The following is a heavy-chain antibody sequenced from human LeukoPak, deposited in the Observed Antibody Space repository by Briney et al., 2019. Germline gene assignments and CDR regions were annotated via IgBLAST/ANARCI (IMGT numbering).Heavy chain of an antibody. CDR1: GYTFTSYY. CDR2: INAGNGNT. V-gene: IGHV1-3*01. Sequence: GASVKVSCKASGYTFTSYYMHWVRQAPGQRLEWMGWINAGNGNTKYSQKFQGRVTITRDTSASTAYMELSSLRSEDTAVYYCARVATAMVTRGYFDYWGQGTLVTVSS. D-gene: IGHD5-18*01. J-gene: IGHJ4*02. CDR3: ARVATAMVTRGYFDY.